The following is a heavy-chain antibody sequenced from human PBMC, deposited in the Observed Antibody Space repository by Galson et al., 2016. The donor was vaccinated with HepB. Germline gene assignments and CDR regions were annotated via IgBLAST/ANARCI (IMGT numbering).Heavy chain of an antibody. Sequence: SVKVSCKASGGTFSSYGISWVRQAPGQGLEWMGGIIPIFGTANYAQKFQGRVTVTADKSTNTAYMELSSLRSEDTAVYYCARAVDIVPTRPEYYYYYYMDVWGKGTTVTVSS. V-gene: IGHV1-69*06. D-gene: IGHD5-12*01. CDR2: IIPIFGTA. CDR1: GGTFSSYG. CDR3: ARAVDIVPTRPEYYYYYYMDV. J-gene: IGHJ6*03.